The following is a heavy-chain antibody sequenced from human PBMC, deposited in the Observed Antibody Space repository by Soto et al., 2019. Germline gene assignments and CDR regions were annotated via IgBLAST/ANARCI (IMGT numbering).Heavy chain of an antibody. CDR1: GFTFSSYS. CDR3: ARDFYGNYDFWSGYFC. J-gene: IGHJ4*02. D-gene: IGHD3-3*01. V-gene: IGHV3-21*01. CDR2: ISSSSSYI. Sequence: GGSLRLSCAASGFTFSSYSMNWVRQAPGKGLEWVSSISSSSSYIYYADSVKGRFTISRDNAKNSLYLQMNSLRAEDTAVYYCARDFYGNYDFWSGYFCWGQGTLVTVSS.